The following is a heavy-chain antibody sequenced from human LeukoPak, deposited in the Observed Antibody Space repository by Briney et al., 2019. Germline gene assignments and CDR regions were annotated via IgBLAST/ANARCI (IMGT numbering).Heavy chain of an antibody. Sequence: ASVKVSCKASGYTFTSYGISWVRQAPGQGLEWMGWISAYNGNTNYAQKLQGRVTMTTDTSTSTAYMELRSLRSDDTAVYYCARRAGDYSNYDDAFDIWGQGTMVTVSS. J-gene: IGHJ3*02. CDR3: ARRAGDYSNYDDAFDI. D-gene: IGHD4-11*01. CDR1: GYTFTSYG. V-gene: IGHV1-18*01. CDR2: ISAYNGNT.